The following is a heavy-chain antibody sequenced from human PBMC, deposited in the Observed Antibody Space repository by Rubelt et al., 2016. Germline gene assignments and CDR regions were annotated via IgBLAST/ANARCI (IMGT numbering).Heavy chain of an antibody. D-gene: IGHD3-10*01. Sequence: QVQLVESGGGVVQPGRSLRLSCAASGFTFSSYAMHWVRQAPGKGLEWVAVTSYDGSNKFYADSVKGRFTISRENSKNKLYLQRNSLRAEDTAVYYCATSHGGHWGQGSLVTVSS. J-gene: IGHJ4*02. CDR3: ATSHGGH. CDR2: TSYDGSNK. CDR1: GFTFSSYA. V-gene: IGHV3-30*04.